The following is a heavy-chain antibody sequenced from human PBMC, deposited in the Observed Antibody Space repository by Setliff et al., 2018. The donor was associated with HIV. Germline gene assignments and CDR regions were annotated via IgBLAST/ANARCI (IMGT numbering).Heavy chain of an antibody. CDR1: GGSFTDYY. V-gene: IGHV4-34*01. Sequence: SETLSLTCAVFGGSFTDYYWIWIRQPPGKGLEWIGEINHSGSTYYNPSLKSRVTISTDTSKNQFSLKVRSVTAADTAVYYCARQVTVVGYFETAAGSFNYWGPGTLVTVSS. J-gene: IGHJ4*02. CDR2: INHSGST. D-gene: IGHD2-21*01. CDR3: ARQVTVVGYFETAAGSFNY.